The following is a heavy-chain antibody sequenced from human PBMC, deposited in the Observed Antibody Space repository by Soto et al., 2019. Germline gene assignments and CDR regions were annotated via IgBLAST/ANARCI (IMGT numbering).Heavy chain of an antibody. Sequence: ASVKVSCKASGYTFTSYAMHWVRQAPGQRLEWMGWINAGNGNTKCSQKFQGRVTITRDTSASTAYMELSSLRSEDTAVYYCARSLAAAGSFDPWGQGTLVTVSS. CDR2: INAGNGNT. CDR3: ARSLAAAGSFDP. CDR1: GYTFTSYA. D-gene: IGHD6-13*01. V-gene: IGHV1-3*01. J-gene: IGHJ5*02.